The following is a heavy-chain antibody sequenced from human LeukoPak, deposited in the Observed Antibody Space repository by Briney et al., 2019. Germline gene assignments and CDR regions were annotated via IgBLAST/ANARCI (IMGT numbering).Heavy chain of an antibody. V-gene: IGHV1-8*01. CDR1: GYTFTSYD. CDR2: MNPNGGNT. Sequence: ASVKVSCKASGYTFTSYDINWVRQATGQGLEWMGWMNPNGGNTGYAQKFQARFTMTRNTSISTAYMELSSLRSEGTALYYCTRGLVVLSATSWAFNIWGHGTMVTVSS. CDR3: TRGLVVLSATSWAFNI. D-gene: IGHD2-15*01. J-gene: IGHJ3*02.